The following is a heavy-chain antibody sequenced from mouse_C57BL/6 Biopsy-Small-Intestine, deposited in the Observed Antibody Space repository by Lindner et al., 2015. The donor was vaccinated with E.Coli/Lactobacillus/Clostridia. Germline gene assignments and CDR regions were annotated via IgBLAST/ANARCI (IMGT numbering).Heavy chain of an antibody. CDR1: GYTFTDYY. J-gene: IGHJ3*01. CDR2: IYPGGDDT. CDR3: VREELWSAWFAY. D-gene: IGHD1-1*02. Sequence: VQLQESGPELVKPGASVKMSCKASGYTFTDYYINWVKQRPGQGLEWIGWIYPGGDDTKYNENFKGKATLTVDTSSSTVYMQLSSLTSEDSAVYFCVREELWSAWFAYWGQGTLVTVSA. V-gene: IGHV1-84*01.